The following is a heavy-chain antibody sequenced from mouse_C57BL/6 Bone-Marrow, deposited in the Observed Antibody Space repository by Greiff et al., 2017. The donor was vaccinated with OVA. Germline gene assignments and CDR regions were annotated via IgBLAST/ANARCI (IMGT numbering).Heavy chain of an antibody. CDR2: IWRGGST. J-gene: IGHJ4*01. CDR1: GFSLTSYG. D-gene: IGHD1-1*01. Sequence: VQLQQSGPGLVQPSQSLSITCTVSGFSLTSYGVHWVRQSPGKGLEWLGVIWRGGSTDYNAAFMSRLGITKDNSKSQVFFKMNSLQADDTAIYYCANSYYYGSTYYYAMDYWGQGTSVTVSS. CDR3: ANSYYYGSTYYYAMDY. V-gene: IGHV2-5*01.